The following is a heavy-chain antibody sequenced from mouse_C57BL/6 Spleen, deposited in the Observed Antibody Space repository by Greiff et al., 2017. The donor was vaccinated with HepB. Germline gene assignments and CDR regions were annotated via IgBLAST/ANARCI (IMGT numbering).Heavy chain of an antibody. Sequence: VQLQQSGPELVKPGASVKISCKASGYAFSSSWMNWVKQRPGKGLEWVGRIYPGDGDTNYNGKFKGKATLTADKSSSTAYMQRSSLTSEDSAVYFCARSEGYLYYFDYWGQGTTLTVSS. V-gene: IGHV1-82*01. J-gene: IGHJ2*01. CDR3: ARSEGYLYYFDY. CDR1: GYAFSSSW. CDR2: IYPGDGDT.